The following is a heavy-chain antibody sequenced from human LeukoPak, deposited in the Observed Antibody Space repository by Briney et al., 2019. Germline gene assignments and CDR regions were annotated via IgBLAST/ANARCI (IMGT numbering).Heavy chain of an antibody. CDR2: IYNSGST. D-gene: IGHD2-15*01. CDR1: GDSISSYY. J-gene: IGHJ5*02. V-gene: IGHV4-59*01. CDR3: ARGACINGSCYGWFDP. Sequence: SETLSLTCTVSGDSISSYYWRWIRQPPGKGLEWIGFIYNSGSTNYNPFLKSRVTISVDTSKNQFSLKLTSVTAADTAVYYCARGACINGSCYGWFDPWGQGTVDTVSS.